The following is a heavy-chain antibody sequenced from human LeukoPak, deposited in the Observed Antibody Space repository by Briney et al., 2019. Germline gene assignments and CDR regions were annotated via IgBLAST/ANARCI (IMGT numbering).Heavy chain of an antibody. CDR3: ARISGAAAQHFDY. CDR2: ISSSGTTI. CDR1: GFTFSSYE. J-gene: IGHJ4*02. D-gene: IGHD6-13*01. Sequence: PGGSLRLSCAASGFTFSSYETNWVRQAPGKGLEWVSYISSSGTTIYYADSVKGRFAISRDNAKNSLYLQMNSLRAEDTAVYYCARISGAAAQHFDYWGQGTLVTVSS. V-gene: IGHV3-48*03.